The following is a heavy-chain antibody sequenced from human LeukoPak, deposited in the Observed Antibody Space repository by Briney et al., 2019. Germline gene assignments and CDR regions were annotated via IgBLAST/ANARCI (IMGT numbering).Heavy chain of an antibody. J-gene: IGHJ4*02. D-gene: IGHD4-4*01. CDR3: AKVGSLTTVTSWDYFDY. V-gene: IGHV3-48*01. Sequence: SGGSLRLSCAASGFTFSSYSMTWVRQAPGKGLEWVSYISSSSSTIYYADSVKGRFTISRDNSKNTLYLQMNSLRAEDTAVYYCAKVGSLTTVTSWDYFDYWGQGTLVTVSS. CDR1: GFTFSSYS. CDR2: ISSSSSTI.